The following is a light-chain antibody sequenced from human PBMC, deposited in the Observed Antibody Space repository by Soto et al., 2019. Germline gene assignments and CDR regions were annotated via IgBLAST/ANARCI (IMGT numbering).Light chain of an antibody. Sequence: QSVLTQPASVSGSPGQSITISCTGTSSDVGSYNLVSWYQQHPGKAPKLMIYEGSKRPSGVSNRFSGSKSGNTASLTIPGLQAEDEADYYCCSYAGTNTFVVFGGGTKVTVL. J-gene: IGLJ2*01. CDR3: CSYAGTNTFVV. CDR1: SSDVGSYNL. V-gene: IGLV2-23*03. CDR2: EGS.